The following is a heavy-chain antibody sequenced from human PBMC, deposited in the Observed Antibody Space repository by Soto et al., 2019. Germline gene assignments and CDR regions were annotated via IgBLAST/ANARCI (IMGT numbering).Heavy chain of an antibody. Sequence: PGGSLRLSCAASGFTFPNAWMNRVRQAPGKGLEWVGRIKSKTDGGTTDYAAPVKGRFSISKDDSKNTLYLQMNSPRSEDTAVYYCAAGTGRTDFDYWGQGTRVTVSS. D-gene: IGHD2-15*01. CDR2: IKSKTDGGTT. J-gene: IGHJ4*02. CDR3: AAGTGRTDFDY. V-gene: IGHV3-15*01. CDR1: GFTFPNAW.